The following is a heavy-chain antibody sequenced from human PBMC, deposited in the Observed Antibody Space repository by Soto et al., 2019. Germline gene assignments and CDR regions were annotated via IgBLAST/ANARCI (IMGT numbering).Heavy chain of an antibody. J-gene: IGHJ4*02. Sequence: GGSLRLSCAASGLSVSSNDMSWVRQAPGKGLECVSIIYSADNTFYVDSVKGRFTISRDNSKNTLYLQMNSLRAEDTAVYYCAKEWVYDSSGWSFDYWGQGTLVTVSS. CDR2: IYSADNT. CDR3: AKEWVYDSSGWSFDY. D-gene: IGHD3-22*01. V-gene: IGHV3-66*02. CDR1: GLSVSSND.